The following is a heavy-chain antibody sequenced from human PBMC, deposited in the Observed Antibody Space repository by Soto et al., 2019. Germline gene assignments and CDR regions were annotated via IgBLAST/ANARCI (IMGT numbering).Heavy chain of an antibody. V-gene: IGHV2-5*02. D-gene: IGHD2-21*02. CDR1: GFSLSTSGVG. J-gene: IGHJ6*02. Sequence: QITLKESGPTLVKPTQTLTLTCTFSGFSLSTSGVGVGWIRQPPGKALEWLALIYWDDDKRYSPSLRSRLTINKDTSKIQVVLTMTNIVPVDTATYYCIQSRCGGDCLQSYASHYYYGMDVWGQGTTVTVSS. CDR3: IQSRCGGDCLQSYASHYYYGMDV. CDR2: IYWDDDK.